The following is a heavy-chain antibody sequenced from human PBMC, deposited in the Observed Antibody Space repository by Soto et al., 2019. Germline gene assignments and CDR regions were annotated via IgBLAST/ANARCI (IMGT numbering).Heavy chain of an antibody. D-gene: IGHD6-19*01. CDR3: AKEFELGWLVTNYDY. CDR2: ISGSGSST. CDR1: GFTFSSYA. Sequence: GGSLRLSCAASGFTFSSYAMSWVRQAPGKGLEWVSAISGSGSSTYYADSVKGRFTISRDNSKNTLYLQMNSLRAEDTAVYYCAKEFELGWLVTNYDYWGQGTLVTVSS. V-gene: IGHV3-23*01. J-gene: IGHJ4*02.